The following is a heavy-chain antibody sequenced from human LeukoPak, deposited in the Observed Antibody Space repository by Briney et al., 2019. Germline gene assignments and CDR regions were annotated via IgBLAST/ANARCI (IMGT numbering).Heavy chain of an antibody. D-gene: IGHD3-3*01. V-gene: IGHV3-48*03. CDR1: GFTFSSYE. CDR3: ASIDFWSGYPLDY. CDR2: ISSSGSTI. Sequence: GGSLRLSCAASGFTFSSYEMNWVRQAPGKGLEWVSYISSSGSTIYYADSVKGRFTISRDNAKNSLYLQMNSLSAEDTAVYYCASIDFWSGYPLDYWGQGTLVTVSS. J-gene: IGHJ4*02.